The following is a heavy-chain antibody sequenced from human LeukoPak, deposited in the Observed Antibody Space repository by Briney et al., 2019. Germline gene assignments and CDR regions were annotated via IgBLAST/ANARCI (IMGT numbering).Heavy chain of an antibody. V-gene: IGHV3-30*02. J-gene: IGHJ6*03. CDR1: GFTFSNYG. D-gene: IGHD2-2*01. CDR2: IRYDGSNK. CDR3: AKVGSTSCYGLCYYYYYMDV. Sequence: GGSLRLSCAASGFTFSNYGMHWVRQAPGKGLEWVASIRYDGSNKYYAESVKGRFTISRDNSKNTLYLQMNSLRAEDTAVYYCAKVGSTSCYGLCYYYYYMDVWGKGTTVTISS.